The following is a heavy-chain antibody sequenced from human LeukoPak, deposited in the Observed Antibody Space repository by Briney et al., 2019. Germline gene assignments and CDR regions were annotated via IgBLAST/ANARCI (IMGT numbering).Heavy chain of an antibody. CDR2: VYYSGST. CDR3: AREGYCSSTSCSYYFDY. D-gene: IGHD2-2*01. J-gene: IGHJ4*02. V-gene: IGHV4-59*01. CDR1: GGSISNYY. Sequence: SETLSLTCTVSGGSISNYYWSWIRQPPGKGLEWLGYVYYSGSTIYNPSLKSRVTISVDTSKNQFSLKLSSVTAADTAVYYCAREGYCSSTSCSYYFDYWGQGTLATVSS.